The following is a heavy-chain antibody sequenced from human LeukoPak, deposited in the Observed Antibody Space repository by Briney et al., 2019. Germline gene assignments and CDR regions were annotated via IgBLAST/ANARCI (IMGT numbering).Heavy chain of an antibody. CDR3: AREGTFGDYRASGDH. Sequence: GGSLRLSCVVSGFTFNKCWMNWVRQAPGKGLEWVANIKQDGSQKYYVDSVKGRFINSRDNAKNSLYLRMNSVRAEDTAVYYCAREGTFGDYRASGDHWGQGALVTVSS. CDR2: IKQDGSQK. D-gene: IGHD2-21*02. CDR1: GFTFNKCW. V-gene: IGHV3-7*03. J-gene: IGHJ4*02.